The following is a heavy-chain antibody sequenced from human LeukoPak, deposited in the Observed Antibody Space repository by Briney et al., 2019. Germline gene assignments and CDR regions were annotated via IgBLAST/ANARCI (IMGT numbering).Heavy chain of an antibody. J-gene: IGHJ4*02. V-gene: IGHV4-39*01. Sequence: SETLSLTCTVSGGSLSSSSSYWGWVRQPPGRGLEWVGSIYYSGSTYYNPSLKSRVTISVDTSKNQFSLKLSSVTAADTAVYYCARPAVAGTAPFDYWGQGTLVTVSS. CDR3: ARPAVAGTAPFDY. D-gene: IGHD6-19*01. CDR2: IYYSGST. CDR1: GGSLSSSSSY.